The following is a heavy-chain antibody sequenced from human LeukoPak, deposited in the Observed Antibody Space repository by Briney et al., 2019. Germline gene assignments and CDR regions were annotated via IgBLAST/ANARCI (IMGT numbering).Heavy chain of an antibody. Sequence: ASVKVSCKASGYTFTCYYMHWVRQAPGQGLEWMGWINPNSGGTNYAQKFQGRVTMTRDTSISTAYMELSRLRSDDTAVYYCGTQIMITFGGVIALQAWGQGTLVTVSS. CDR3: GTQIMITFGGVIALQA. D-gene: IGHD3-16*02. V-gene: IGHV1-2*02. J-gene: IGHJ5*02. CDR1: GYTFTCYY. CDR2: INPNSGGT.